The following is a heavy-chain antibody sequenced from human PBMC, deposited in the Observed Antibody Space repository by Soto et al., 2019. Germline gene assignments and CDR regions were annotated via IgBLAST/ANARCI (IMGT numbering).Heavy chain of an antibody. J-gene: IGHJ4*02. V-gene: IGHV3-23*01. Sequence: RGGSLRLSCAASGFTFSSYDMSWVRQAPGKGLEWVSDISGSGDTTHYADSVKGRFTISRDNSKNTLYLQMNSLRAEDTAVYYCAKDPWGSGSYFNRFFDYWGQGALVTVSS. CDR2: ISGSGDTT. D-gene: IGHD3-10*01. CDR3: AKDPWGSGSYFNRFFDY. CDR1: GFTFSSYD.